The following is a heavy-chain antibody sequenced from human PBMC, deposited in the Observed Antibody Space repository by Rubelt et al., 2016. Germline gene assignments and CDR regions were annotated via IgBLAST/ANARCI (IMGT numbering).Heavy chain of an antibody. CDR2: IDHSGNT. CDR1: GGSISTSSYY. Sequence: QLQVQESGPGLVKPSETLSLTCTVSGGSISTSSYYWGWIRQPPGKGLEWIASIDHSGNTHYNPSLKSRVTISVDTSKNQFSLKLTPVTAADTAVYFCARDTVARRQDVQDYWGQGTLVTVSS. J-gene: IGHJ4*02. D-gene: IGHD6-19*01. CDR3: ARDTVARRQDVQDY. V-gene: IGHV4-39*07.